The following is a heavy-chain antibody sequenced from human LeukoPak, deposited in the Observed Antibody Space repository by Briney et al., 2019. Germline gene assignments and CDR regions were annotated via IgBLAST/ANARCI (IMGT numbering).Heavy chain of an antibody. J-gene: IGHJ4*02. Sequence: PGGSLRLSCAASGFTVSSNYMSWVRQAPGKGLVWVSRIYTDGSITNYADSVKGRFTISRDNAKNTLYLQMNSLRADDTAVYYCARVVSSSDLIDYWGQGTLVTVSS. D-gene: IGHD3-22*01. V-gene: IGHV3-74*01. CDR2: IYTDGSIT. CDR1: GFTVSSNY. CDR3: ARVVSSSDLIDY.